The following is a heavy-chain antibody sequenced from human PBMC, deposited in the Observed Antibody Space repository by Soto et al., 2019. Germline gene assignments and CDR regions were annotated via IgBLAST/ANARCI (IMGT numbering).Heavy chain of an antibody. D-gene: IGHD3-3*01. Sequence: QVQLQQWGAGLLKPSETLSLTCAVYGGSFSGYYWSWIRQPPGKGLEWIGEINHSGSTNYNPSLKSRVTISVDTYKNQFSLKLSSVTAADTAVYYCARGPDFWSGYYPSNWFDPWGQGTPVTVSS. CDR2: INHSGST. CDR3: ARGPDFWSGYYPSNWFDP. CDR1: GGSFSGYY. V-gene: IGHV4-34*01. J-gene: IGHJ5*02.